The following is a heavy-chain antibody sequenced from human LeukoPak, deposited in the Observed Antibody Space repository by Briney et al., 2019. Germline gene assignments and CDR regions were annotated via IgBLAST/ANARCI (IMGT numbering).Heavy chain of an antibody. J-gene: IGHJ4*02. CDR2: ISGIGRST. D-gene: IGHD5-18*01. CDR3: AGGGYTYGLY. Sequence: GGSLRLSCAASGFTFSSYAMSWVRQAPGKGLEWVSTISGIGRSTYYADSVKGRFIISRDDAKNTLYLQMNSLRAEDTAVYYCAGGGYTYGLYWGQGTLVTVSS. CDR1: GFTFSSYA. V-gene: IGHV3-23*01.